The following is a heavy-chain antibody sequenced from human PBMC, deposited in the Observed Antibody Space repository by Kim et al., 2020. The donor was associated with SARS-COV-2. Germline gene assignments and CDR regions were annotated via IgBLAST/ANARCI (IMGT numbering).Heavy chain of an antibody. CDR2: INTDGSST. CDR3: ASRDLLTGYHTKKSFDI. Sequence: PGGSLRLSCAASGFTFSSYWMHWVRQAPGKGLAWVSRINTDGSSTSYADSVKGRFTISRDNAENMLYLQMNSLRDEDTAVYYCASRDLLTGYHTKKSFDIWGQGTMVTVSS. D-gene: IGHD3-9*01. CDR1: GFTFSSYW. J-gene: IGHJ3*02. V-gene: IGHV3-74*01.